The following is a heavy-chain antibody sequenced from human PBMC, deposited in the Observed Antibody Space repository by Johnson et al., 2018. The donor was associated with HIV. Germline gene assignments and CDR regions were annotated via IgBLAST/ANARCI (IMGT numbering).Heavy chain of an antibody. Sequence: QVLLVESGGGLVQPGGSLRLSCAASGFTFGSYGMHWVRQAPGKGLEWVAFIRYYGSNKYYADSVKGRFTISSDNAKNSLYLQMNSLRAEDTALYYCAKDIATTTDAFDIWGQGTMVTVSS. CDR1: GFTFGSYG. J-gene: IGHJ3*02. CDR2: IRYYGSNK. CDR3: AKDIATTTDAFDI. D-gene: IGHD4-17*01. V-gene: IGHV3-30*02.